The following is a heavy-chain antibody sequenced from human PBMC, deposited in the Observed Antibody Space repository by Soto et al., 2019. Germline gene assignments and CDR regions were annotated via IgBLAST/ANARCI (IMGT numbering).Heavy chain of an antibody. CDR3: AKPGEYSSSYFDY. V-gene: IGHV3-23*01. CDR2: ISGSGGST. J-gene: IGHJ4*02. CDR1: GFTVSSYA. D-gene: IGHD6-6*01. Sequence: GALRVSCAAPGFTVSSYAMSWVRQAPGKGLEWVSAISGSGGSTYYADSVKGRFTISRDNSKNTLYLQMNSLRAEDTAVYYCAKPGEYSSSYFDYWGQGTPVTVSS.